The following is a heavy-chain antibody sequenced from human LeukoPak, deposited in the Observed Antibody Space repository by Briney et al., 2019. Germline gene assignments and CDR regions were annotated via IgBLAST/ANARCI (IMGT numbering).Heavy chain of an antibody. V-gene: IGHV3-53*01. CDR1: GFTVSSNY. CDR3: AKVPPGGGNAFDI. CDR2: IYSGGST. J-gene: IGHJ3*02. Sequence: GGSLRLSCAASGFTVSSNYMSWVRQAPGKGLEWVSVIYSGGSTYYADSVKGRFTISRDNSKNTLYLQMNSLRAEDTAVYYCAKVPPGGGNAFDIWGQGTMVTVSS. D-gene: IGHD3-16*01.